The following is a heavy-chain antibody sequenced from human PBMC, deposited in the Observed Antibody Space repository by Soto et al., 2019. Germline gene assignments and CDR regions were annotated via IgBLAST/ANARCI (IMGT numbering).Heavy chain of an antibody. CDR1: GGTFSSYA. J-gene: IGHJ5*02. CDR2: IIPIFGAA. D-gene: IGHD6-19*01. V-gene: IGHV1-69*01. Sequence: QVQLVQSGAEVKKPGSSVKVSCKASGGTFSSYAISWVRQAPGQGLEWMGGIIPIFGAANYAQKFQGRVTITADESTSTAYMELSSLRSEDTAVYYCARAPIAVAGIRGNWFDPWGQGTLVTVSS. CDR3: ARAPIAVAGIRGNWFDP.